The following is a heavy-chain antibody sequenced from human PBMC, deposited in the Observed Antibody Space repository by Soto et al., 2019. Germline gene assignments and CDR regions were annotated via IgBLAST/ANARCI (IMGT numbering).Heavy chain of an antibody. CDR3: ARASNKRGNSYGPDY. J-gene: IGHJ4*02. V-gene: IGHV1-18*01. D-gene: IGHD5-18*01. Sequence: ASVKVSCKASGFTFTIYGITWVRQAPGQGLEWMGWISANNVDTLYAQKFQGRVTMTTDTSTGTAYMELRSLRSDDTAVYYCARASNKRGNSYGPDYWGQGTLVTVSS. CDR2: ISANNVDT. CDR1: GFTFTIYG.